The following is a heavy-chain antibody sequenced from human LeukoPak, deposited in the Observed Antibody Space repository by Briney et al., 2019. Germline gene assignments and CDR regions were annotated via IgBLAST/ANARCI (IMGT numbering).Heavy chain of an antibody. D-gene: IGHD1-1*01. Sequence: PSETLSLTCTVSSGSISSGGYYWSWIRQHPGKGLEWIGYIYHNGNTNVNPSLKSRIAMSVDTSKSEFSLKLSSVTAADTAVYYCARRVGKYPTYFFDYWGQGTLVTVSS. V-gene: IGHV4-31*03. J-gene: IGHJ4*02. CDR3: ARRVGKYPTYFFDY. CDR1: SGSISSGGYY. CDR2: IYHNGNT.